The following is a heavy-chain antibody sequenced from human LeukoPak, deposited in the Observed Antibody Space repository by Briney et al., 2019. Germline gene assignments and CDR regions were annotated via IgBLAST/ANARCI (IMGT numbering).Heavy chain of an antibody. D-gene: IGHD4-11*01. CDR3: VRDFNYAPDF. J-gene: IGHJ4*02. V-gene: IGHV1-18*01. CDR1: GYTFISYG. CDR2: ISVYDGNT. Sequence: ASVKVSCKAPGYTFISYGISWVRQAPGQGLEWMGWISVYDGNTYFAQKFQGRVSMTADTATGAAYMELRSLRSDDTAVYYCVRDFNYAPDFWGQGTLSPSPQ.